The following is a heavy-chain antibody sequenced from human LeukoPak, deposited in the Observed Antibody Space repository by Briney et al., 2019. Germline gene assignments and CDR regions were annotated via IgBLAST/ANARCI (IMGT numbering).Heavy chain of an antibody. J-gene: IGHJ4*02. D-gene: IGHD2-21*02. CDR1: GGSFNGYH. Sequence: SDTLSLICDVFGGSFNGYHWRWLPQPPGKGLEWVGENNHSGSTNYNPSLKSRVTISVDTAKNQSSLKLSSVTAADTAVYYCARESGNCGGHCYWGNFFDYWGQGILVTVSS. CDR2: NNHSGST. CDR3: ARESGNCGGHCYWGNFFDY. V-gene: IGHV4-34*01.